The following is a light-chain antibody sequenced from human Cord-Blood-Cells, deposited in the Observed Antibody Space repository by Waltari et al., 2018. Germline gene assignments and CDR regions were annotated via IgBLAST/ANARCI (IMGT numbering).Light chain of an antibody. CDR1: QSILPSDGKTY. CDR3: MQGIHLPSVYMYT. V-gene: IGKV2-29*02. J-gene: IGKJ2*01. CDR2: DVS. Sequence: DIVLTQTPLSLSVTPGQPASISCKSSQSILPSDGKTYLYWYLQKPGQSPQLLICDVSSRFSGVPDRFSGSGSGTDFTLKISRVEAEDVGVYYCMQGIHLPSVYMYTFGQGTKLEIK.